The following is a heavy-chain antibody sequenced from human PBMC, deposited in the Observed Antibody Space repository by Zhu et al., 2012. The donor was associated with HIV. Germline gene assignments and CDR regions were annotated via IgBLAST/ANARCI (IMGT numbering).Heavy chain of an antibody. CDR1: GGSISSSSSF. D-gene: IGHD6-13*01. V-gene: IGHV4-39*01. J-gene: IGHJ3*01. Sequence: QLLLQESGPGLVKPSETLSLTCTVSGGSISSSSSFWGWVCQTPGKGLEWIGSAYYGGTTYSTPSLMSRLTIPVDTSKNQCSLRLSSVTAADTGLYYCDPKPVPVLVLVCFSCGGDQGTTVTVSS. CDR3: DPKPVPVLVLVCFSCG. CDR2: AYYGGTT.